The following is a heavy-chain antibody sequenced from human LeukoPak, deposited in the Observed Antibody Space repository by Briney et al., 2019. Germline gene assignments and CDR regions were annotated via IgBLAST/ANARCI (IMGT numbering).Heavy chain of an antibody. CDR3: ARYYYYRRGYYYYYFDY. J-gene: IGHJ4*02. V-gene: IGHV6-1*01. D-gene: IGHD3-22*01. CDR1: GDSVSSNSAA. Sequence: SQTLSLTCAISGDSVSSNSAAWNWIRQSPSRGLEWLGRSYYRSKWSNDYAVSVKSRLTINHDTSRNQFSLQLNSVTPEDTAVYYCARYYYYRRGYYYYYFDYWGQGTLVTVSS. CDR2: SYYRSKWSN.